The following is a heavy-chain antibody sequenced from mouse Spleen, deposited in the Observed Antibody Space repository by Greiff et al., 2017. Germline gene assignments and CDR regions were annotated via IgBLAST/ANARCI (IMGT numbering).Heavy chain of an antibody. CDR1: GFTFSDYG. CDR2: ISSGSSTI. CDR3: ARRELGRFDY. D-gene: IGHD4-1*01. V-gene: IGHV5-17*01. Sequence: DVHLVESGGGLVKPGGSLKLSCAASGFTFSDYGMHWVRQAPEKGLEWVAYISSGSSTIYYADTVKGRFTISRDNAKNTLFLQMTSLRSEDTAMYYCARRELGRFDYWGQGTTLTVSS. J-gene: IGHJ2*01.